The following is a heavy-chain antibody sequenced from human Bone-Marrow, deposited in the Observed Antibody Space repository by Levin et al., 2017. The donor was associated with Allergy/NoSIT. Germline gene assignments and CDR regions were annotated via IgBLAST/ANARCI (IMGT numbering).Heavy chain of an antibody. CDR1: GGSISSHSYY. J-gene: IGHJ4*02. Sequence: SETLSLTCTVSGGSISSHSYYWSWLRQHPEKGLEWIGYLFYSGTTYYNPSLKSRLTMSVDTSKNQFSLALNSVTAADTALYYCASLQWLDGDYYFDYWGQGILVTVSS. D-gene: IGHD6-19*01. V-gene: IGHV4-31*03. CDR3: ASLQWLDGDYYFDY. CDR2: LFYSGTT.